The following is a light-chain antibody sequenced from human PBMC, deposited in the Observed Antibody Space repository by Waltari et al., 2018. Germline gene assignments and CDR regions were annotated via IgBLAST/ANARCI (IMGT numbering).Light chain of an antibody. V-gene: IGKV1-NL1*01. Sequence: DNQMNQSSSSLSASVGDTVITTCQASQDISNSLTWYQQKPGKAPKLLLHTASKLESGVPSRFSGSGSGTDFTLTISSLQPEDFATYYCQHYYSISPTFGQGTKVDIK. J-gene: IGKJ1*01. CDR1: QDISNS. CDR3: QHYYSISPT. CDR2: TAS.